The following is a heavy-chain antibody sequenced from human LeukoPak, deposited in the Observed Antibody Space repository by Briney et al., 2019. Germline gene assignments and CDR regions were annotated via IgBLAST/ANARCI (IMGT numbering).Heavy chain of an antibody. CDR3: ARAFGGFTPFYYYYMDV. CDR1: GFTFSSYG. J-gene: IGHJ6*03. D-gene: IGHD4-23*01. V-gene: IGHV3-30*03. CDR2: ISYDGSNK. Sequence: PGRSLRLSCAASGFTFSSYGMHWVRQAPGKGLEWVAVISYDGSNKYYADSVKGRLTISRDNSKNTLYLQMNSLRAEDTAVYYCARAFGGFTPFYYYYMDVWGKGTTVTVSS.